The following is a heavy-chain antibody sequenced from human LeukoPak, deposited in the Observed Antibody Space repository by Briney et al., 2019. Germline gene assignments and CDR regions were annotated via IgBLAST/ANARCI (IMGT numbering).Heavy chain of an antibody. Sequence: SETLSLTCTVSGGSISSYYWSWIRQPAGKGLEWIGRIYTTGSTNYNPSLKSRVTMSVDTSKNQFSLKLSSVTAADTAVYYCAREGVFRFLEWLPYMDVWGKGTTVTVSS. CDR3: AREGVFRFLEWLPYMDV. D-gene: IGHD3-3*01. V-gene: IGHV4-4*07. J-gene: IGHJ6*03. CDR2: IYTTGST. CDR1: GGSISSYY.